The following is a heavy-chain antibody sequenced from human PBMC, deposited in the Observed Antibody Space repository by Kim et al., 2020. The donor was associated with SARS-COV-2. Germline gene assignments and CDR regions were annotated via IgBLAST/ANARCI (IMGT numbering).Heavy chain of an antibody. J-gene: IGHJ6*02. CDR1: GGTFSSYA. D-gene: IGHD3-22*01. CDR3: SRGRRTMNYYGMDV. Sequence: SVKVSCKASGGTFSSYAISWVRQAPGQGLEWIGGIIPIFGTANYAQKFQGRVTITADESTSTSYMELSSLRSEDTAVYYCSRGRRTMNYYGMDVWGQGTTVTVSS. CDR2: IIPIFGTA. V-gene: IGHV1-69*13.